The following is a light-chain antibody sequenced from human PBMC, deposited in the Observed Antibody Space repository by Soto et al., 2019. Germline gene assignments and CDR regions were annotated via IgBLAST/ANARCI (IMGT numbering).Light chain of an antibody. Sequence: QAVVTQPPSVSGAPGQRVTISCTGSSSNIGAGYDVHWYHQLPGRAPKLLIYGNTNRPSGVPDRFSGSKSGTSASLAITGLQAEDEADYYCLSFDSSLSVVFGGGTQLTVL. CDR3: LSFDSSLSVV. CDR1: SSNIGAGYD. J-gene: IGLJ2*01. CDR2: GNT. V-gene: IGLV1-40*01.